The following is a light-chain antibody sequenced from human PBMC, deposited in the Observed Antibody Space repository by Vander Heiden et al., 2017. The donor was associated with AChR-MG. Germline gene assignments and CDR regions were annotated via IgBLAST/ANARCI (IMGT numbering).Light chain of an antibody. Sequence: QLVLTQSPSASASLGASVKLTCTLSRGNSSYASAWHQQQPEKGPRYLMKLNSDGSHSKGDGIPDRFSGSSSGAERYLTISSLQSEDEADYYCQTWGTGIPWVFGGGTKLTVL. CDR1: RGNSSYA. CDR3: QTWGTGIPWV. V-gene: IGLV4-69*01. CDR2: LNSDGSH. J-gene: IGLJ3*02.